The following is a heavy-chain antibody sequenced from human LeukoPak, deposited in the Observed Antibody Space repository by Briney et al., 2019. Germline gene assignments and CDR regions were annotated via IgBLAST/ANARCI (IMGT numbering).Heavy chain of an antibody. D-gene: IGHD4-17*01. J-gene: IGHJ4*02. CDR2: IKSKTDGGTT. V-gene: IGHV3-15*01. Sequence: GGSLRLSCAASGFTFSNAWMSWVRQAPGKGLEWVGRIKSKTDGGTTDYAAPVKGRFTIPRDDSKNTLYLQMNSLKTEDTAVYYCTTLPDYGDYNYWGQGTLVTVSS. CDR3: TTLPDYGDYNY. CDR1: GFTFSNAW.